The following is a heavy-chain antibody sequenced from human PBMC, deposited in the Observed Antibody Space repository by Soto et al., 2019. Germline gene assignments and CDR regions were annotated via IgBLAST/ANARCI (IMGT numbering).Heavy chain of an antibody. CDR1: GFTFSSYG. Sequence: QVQLVESGGGVVQPGRSLRLSCAASGFTFSSYGMHWVRQAPGKGLEWVAVIWYDGSNKYYADSVKGRFTISRDNSKNTLDLQMNSLRAEDTAVYYCARDRGLTHYYYYYMDVWGKGTTVTVSS. CDR3: ARDRGLTHYYYYYMDV. D-gene: IGHD3-10*01. V-gene: IGHV3-33*01. J-gene: IGHJ6*03. CDR2: IWYDGSNK.